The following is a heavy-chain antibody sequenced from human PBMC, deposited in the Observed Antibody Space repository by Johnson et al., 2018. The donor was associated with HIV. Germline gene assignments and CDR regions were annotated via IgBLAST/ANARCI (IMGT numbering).Heavy chain of an antibody. D-gene: IGHD6-13*01. CDR2: IRYDGSNK. CDR3: ARTRDSRGAFDI. Sequence: QVQLVESGGGVVQPGGSLRLSCAASGFNFSNYGIHWVRQAPGKGLEWVAFIRYDGSNKYYADSMKGRFTISRDNSKNTLYLQMNSLRAEDTALYYCARTRDSRGAFDIWGQGTMVTVSS. V-gene: IGHV3-30*02. J-gene: IGHJ3*02. CDR1: GFNFSNYG.